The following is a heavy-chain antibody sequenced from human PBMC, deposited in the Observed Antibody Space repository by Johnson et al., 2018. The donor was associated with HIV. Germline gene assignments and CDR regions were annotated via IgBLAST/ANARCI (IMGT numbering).Heavy chain of an antibody. Sequence: VRLVESGGGLVQPGESLKLSCAASGFTFSGSAMHWVRQASGKGLEWVGRIRSKPYSYATAYAASVTGRFTISRDNAKNSLYVQMNSLRDEDTAVYYCAMERMGGFDIWGQGTMVTVSS. CDR1: GFTFSGSA. D-gene: IGHD1-26*01. V-gene: IGHV3-73*02. J-gene: IGHJ3*02. CDR2: IRSKPYSYAT. CDR3: AMERMGGFDI.